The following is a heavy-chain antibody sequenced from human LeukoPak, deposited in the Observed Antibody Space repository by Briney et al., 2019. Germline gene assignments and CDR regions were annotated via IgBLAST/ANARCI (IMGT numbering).Heavy chain of an antibody. CDR2: INHSGYT. D-gene: IGHD6-19*01. CDR1: GGSFSGYY. Sequence: SETLSLTCGVYGGSFSGYYYSWIRQPPGKGLEWIGEINHSGYTNYNPSPKSRVTISVDTSKNHFSLKLGSVTAADTAVYYCARGDLRLVPDYWGQGTLVTVSS. CDR3: ARGDLRLVPDY. J-gene: IGHJ4*02. V-gene: IGHV4-34*01.